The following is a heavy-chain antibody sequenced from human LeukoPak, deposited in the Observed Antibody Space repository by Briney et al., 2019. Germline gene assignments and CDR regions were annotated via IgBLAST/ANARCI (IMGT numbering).Heavy chain of an antibody. CDR2: VYPGDSDT. CDR3: ARTSSSWRAEYFQH. Sequence: GEALQISCKGSGYSFTSYWIGWVRPMPGEGLEWMGIVYPGDSDTRYSPSFQGQVTISADKSISTAYLQWSSLKASDTAMYYCARTSSSWRAEYFQHWGQGTLVTVSS. V-gene: IGHV5-51*01. CDR1: GYSFTSYW. J-gene: IGHJ1*01. D-gene: IGHD6-13*01.